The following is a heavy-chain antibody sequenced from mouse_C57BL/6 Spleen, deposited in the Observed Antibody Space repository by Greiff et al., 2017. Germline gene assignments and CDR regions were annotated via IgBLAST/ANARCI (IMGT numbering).Heavy chain of an antibody. V-gene: IGHV1-82*01. CDR3: ARGITTVVGGYFEV. Sequence: QVQLQQSGPELVKPGASVKISCKASGYAFSSSWMNWVKQRPGKGLEWIGRIYPGDGDTNYNGKFKGKATLTADKSSSTAYMQLSSLTSEDSAVYVCARGITTVVGGYFEVWGTGTTVTVSS. CDR1: GYAFSSSW. D-gene: IGHD1-1*01. CDR2: IYPGDGDT. J-gene: IGHJ1*03.